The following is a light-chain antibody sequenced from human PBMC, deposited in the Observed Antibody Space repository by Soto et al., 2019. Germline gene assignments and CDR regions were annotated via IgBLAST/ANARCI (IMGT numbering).Light chain of an antibody. V-gene: IGKV3D-20*02. CDR3: QQRSNWPIT. CDR2: GTS. Sequence: PGERATLSCRASQSVPRSYLAWYQQKPGQAPRLLIYGTSSRATGIPDRFSGSGSGADFTLTISSLEPEDFAVYYCQQRSNWPITFGQGTRLEIK. J-gene: IGKJ5*01. CDR1: QSVPRSY.